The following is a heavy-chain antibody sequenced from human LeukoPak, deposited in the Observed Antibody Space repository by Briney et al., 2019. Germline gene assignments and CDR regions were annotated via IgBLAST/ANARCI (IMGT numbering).Heavy chain of an antibody. Sequence: GGSLRLSCAASGFTFASYAMSWVRQAPGQGLEWVSGISGSGGTTYYADSVKGRFAISRDNSKNTLYLQMNSLRAEDTAVYYCVKGYDYFDYWGQGTLVTVSS. CDR1: GFTFASYA. J-gene: IGHJ4*02. CDR2: ISGSGGTT. D-gene: IGHD1-1*01. CDR3: VKGYDYFDY. V-gene: IGHV3-23*01.